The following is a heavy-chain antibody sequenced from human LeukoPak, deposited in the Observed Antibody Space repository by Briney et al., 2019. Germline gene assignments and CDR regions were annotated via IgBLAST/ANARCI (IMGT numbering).Heavy chain of an antibody. V-gene: IGHV4-59*12. CDR1: GDSISSNY. CDR3: ARDSSGYYGSSAFDI. J-gene: IGHJ3*02. D-gene: IGHD3-22*01. CDR2: IYYTGST. Sequence: SETLSLTCSVSGDSISSNYWSWIRQPPGKGLEWIGYIYYTGSTNYNPSLKSRVTMSVDTSKNQFSLKLSSVTAADTAVYYCARDSSGYYGSSAFDIWGQGAMVTVSS.